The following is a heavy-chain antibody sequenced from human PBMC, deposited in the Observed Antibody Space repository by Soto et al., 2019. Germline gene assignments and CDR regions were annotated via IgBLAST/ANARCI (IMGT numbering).Heavy chain of an antibody. CDR1: GYTLTSND. V-gene: IGHV1-8*01. CDR2: MNPNSGDR. J-gene: IGHJ6*02. D-gene: IGHD3-10*01. Sequence: QVQLVQSGAEVKKPGASVKVSCKASGYTLTSNDINWVRQATGQGLEWMGWMNPNSGDRGDALQXQARATITGTTXTXTXYMVLRSLRSEDTAVYYCARGSWFAALVNFDYALDVWGQGPTVTVSS. CDR3: ARGSWFAALVNFDYALDV.